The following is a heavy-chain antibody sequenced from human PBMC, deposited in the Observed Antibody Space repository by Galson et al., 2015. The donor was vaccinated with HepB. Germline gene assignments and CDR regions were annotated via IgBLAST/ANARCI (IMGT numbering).Heavy chain of an antibody. V-gene: IGHV1-46*01. D-gene: IGHD6-13*01. CDR3: ARGGSRGGIAAAGPNFQH. CDR1: GYTFTSYY. J-gene: IGHJ1*01. Sequence: SVKVSCKASGYTFTSYYMHWVRQAPGQGLEWMGIINPSGGSTSYAQKFQGRVTMTRDTSTSTVYMELSSLRSEDTAVYYCARGGSRGGIAAAGPNFQHWGQGTLVTVSS. CDR2: INPSGGST.